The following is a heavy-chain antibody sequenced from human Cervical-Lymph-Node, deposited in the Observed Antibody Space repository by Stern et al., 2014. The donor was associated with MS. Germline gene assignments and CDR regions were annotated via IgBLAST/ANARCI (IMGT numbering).Heavy chain of an antibody. J-gene: IGHJ5*02. Sequence: LVESGPEVKKPGTSVKVSCKASGFTFTSSAVQWVRQARGQRLEWIGWIVVGSGKTNYAQKFQERVTITRDMSTSTAYMELSSLRSEDTAVYYCAAKRSDYSGIWFDPWGQGTLVTVSS. D-gene: IGHD4-17*01. V-gene: IGHV1-58*01. CDR2: IVVGSGKT. CDR1: GFTFTSSA. CDR3: AAKRSDYSGIWFDP.